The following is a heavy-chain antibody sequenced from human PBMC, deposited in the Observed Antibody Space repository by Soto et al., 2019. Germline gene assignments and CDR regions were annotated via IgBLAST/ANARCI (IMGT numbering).Heavy chain of an antibody. CDR3: ARGDSYYYDSSAWIWFDP. Sequence: EVQLVESGGGLVKPGGSLRLSCAASGFTFSSYSMNWVRQAPGKGLEWVSSISSSSSYIYYADSVKGRFTISRDNAKNSLYLQMNSLRAEDTAVYYCARGDSYYYDSSAWIWFDPWGQGTLVTVSS. V-gene: IGHV3-21*01. J-gene: IGHJ5*02. CDR2: ISSSSSYI. D-gene: IGHD3-22*01. CDR1: GFTFSSYS.